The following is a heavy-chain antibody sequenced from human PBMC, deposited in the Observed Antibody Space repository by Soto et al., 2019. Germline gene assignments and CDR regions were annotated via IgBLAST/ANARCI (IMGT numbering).Heavy chain of an antibody. CDR1: GGTFSSYA. V-gene: IGHV1-69*12. J-gene: IGHJ6*02. CDR3: ARHIVVVVAATNYYGMDV. CDR2: IIPIFGTA. Sequence: QVQLVQSGAEVKKPGSSVKVSCKASGGTFSSYAISWVRQAPGQELEWMGGIIPIFGTANYAQKFQGRVTITADESTSTAYMELSSLRSEDTAVYYCARHIVVVVAATNYYGMDVWGQGTTVTVSS. D-gene: IGHD2-15*01.